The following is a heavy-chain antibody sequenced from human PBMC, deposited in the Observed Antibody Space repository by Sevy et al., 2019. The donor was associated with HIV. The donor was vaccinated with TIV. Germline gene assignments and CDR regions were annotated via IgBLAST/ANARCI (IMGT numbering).Heavy chain of an antibody. J-gene: IGHJ3*02. CDR3: ARELAGYSSSWYGDGFDI. CDR1: GGSVSSGSYY. CDR2: IFYSGST. V-gene: IGHV4-61*01. Sequence: SETLSLTCTVSGGSVSSGSYYWSWIRQPPGKGLEWIGYIFYSGSTNYNPSLKSRVTISVDTSKKQFPLKLSSVTAADTAVYYCARELAGYSSSWYGDGFDIWGQGTMVTVSS. D-gene: IGHD6-13*01.